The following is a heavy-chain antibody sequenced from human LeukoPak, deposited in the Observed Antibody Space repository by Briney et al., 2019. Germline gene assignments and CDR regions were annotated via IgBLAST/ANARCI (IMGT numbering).Heavy chain of an antibody. V-gene: IGHV1-24*01. J-gene: IGHJ5*02. D-gene: IGHD5-12*01. Sequence: ASVKVSCKVSGYTLTELSMHWVRQAPGKGLEWMGGFDPEDGETIYEQKFQGRVTMTEDTSTDTAYMELSSLRSEDTAVYYCATVPERGYSGYDWNWFDPWGQGTLVTVSS. CDR2: FDPEDGET. CDR3: ATVPERGYSGYDWNWFDP. CDR1: GYTLTELS.